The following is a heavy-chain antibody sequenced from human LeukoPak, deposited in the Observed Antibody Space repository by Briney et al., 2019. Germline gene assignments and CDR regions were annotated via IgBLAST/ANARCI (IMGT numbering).Heavy chain of an antibody. CDR1: GFPFSNDW. D-gene: IGHD4-23*01. J-gene: IGHJ4*02. Sequence: GESLRLSCAGSGFPFSNDWVAWDRQAPGKGLEWVANMKEGGGEINYVDSVKGRFTISRDNAKNSLDLQMNSLRVDDTAVYYCVRDRGYSTFDYWGQGTLVIVSS. CDR3: VRDRGYSTFDY. CDR2: MKEGGGEI. V-gene: IGHV3-7*01.